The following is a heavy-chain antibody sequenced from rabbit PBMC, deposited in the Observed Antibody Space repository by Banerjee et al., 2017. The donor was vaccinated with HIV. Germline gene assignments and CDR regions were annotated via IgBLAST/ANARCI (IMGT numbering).Heavy chain of an antibody. CDR1: GFSFSNKYV. Sequence: QSLEESGGDLVKPGASLTLTCTASGFSFSNKYVMCWVRQAPGKGLEWIACINTSSGNTVYASWAKGRFTISKTSSTTVTLQMTSLTAADTATYFCARCNKYDDYGDVWLDLWGQGTLVTVS. CDR3: ARCNKYDDYGDVWLDL. V-gene: IGHV1S40*01. CDR2: INTSSGNT. D-gene: IGHD2-1*01. J-gene: IGHJ5*01.